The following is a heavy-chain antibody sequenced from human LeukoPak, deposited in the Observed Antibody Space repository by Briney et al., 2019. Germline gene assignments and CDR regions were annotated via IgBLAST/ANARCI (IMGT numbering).Heavy chain of an antibody. D-gene: IGHD3-22*01. CDR1: GGTFSSYA. CDR3: AREINGYYYDSSGYCGGSDAFDI. V-gene: IGHV1-69*13. CDR2: IIPIFGTA. J-gene: IGHJ3*02. Sequence: SVKVSCKASGGTFSSYAISWVRQAPGQGLEWMGGIIPIFGTANYAQKFQGRVTITADESTSTAYMELSSLRSEDTAVYYCAREINGYYYDSSGYCGGSDAFDIWGQGTMVTVSS.